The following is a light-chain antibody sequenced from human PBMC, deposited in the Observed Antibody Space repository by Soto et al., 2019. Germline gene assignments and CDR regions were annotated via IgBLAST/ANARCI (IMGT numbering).Light chain of an antibody. V-gene: IGLV2-11*01. J-gene: IGLJ1*01. CDR1: SSDVGGYNY. CDR2: DVS. Sequence: QSVLYQPRSVFRSPGQSVTISCTGTSSDVGGYNYVSWYQQHPGKAPKLMIYDVSKRPSGVPDRFSGSKSGNTASLTISGLQAEDEADYYCCSYAGSYTYVFGTGTKVTVL. CDR3: CSYAGSYTYV.